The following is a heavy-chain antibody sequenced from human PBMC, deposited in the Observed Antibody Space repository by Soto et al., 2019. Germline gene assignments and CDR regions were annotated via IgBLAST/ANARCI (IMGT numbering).Heavy chain of an antibody. V-gene: IGHV4-59*01. D-gene: IGHD1-20*01. CDR2: VFHTGNT. CDR1: GDSIRSYY. Sequence: PSETLSLTCSVSGDSIRSYYWTWIRQPPGKGLQWIGYVFHTGNTNYNPSLKSRVTISEDASKNQVSLRRTSVTAADTAVYFCAREQYNWKIWGQGTLVTVSS. CDR3: AREQYNWKI. J-gene: IGHJ4*02.